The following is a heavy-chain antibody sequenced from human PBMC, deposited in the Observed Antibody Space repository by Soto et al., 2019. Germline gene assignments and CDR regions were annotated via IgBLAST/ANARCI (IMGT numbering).Heavy chain of an antibody. CDR3: ARLLRAAPYTCSTY. D-gene: IGHD6-6*01. CDR1: GGSISTYY. CDR2: IYYSGST. V-gene: IGHV4-59*08. J-gene: IGHJ4*01. Sequence: SETLSLTCTVSGGSISTYYWSWIRQPPGKGLEWVGYIYYSGSTNYNPSLKSRVTISVDTSKNQFSLKLGSVTAADTAVYYCARLLRAAPYTCSTYWPHATLVTV.